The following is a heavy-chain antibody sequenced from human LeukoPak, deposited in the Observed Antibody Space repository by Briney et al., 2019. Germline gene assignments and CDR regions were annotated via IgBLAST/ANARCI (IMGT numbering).Heavy chain of an antibody. V-gene: IGHV4-4*07. CDR2: IYTTGSS. CDR3: ARGLATTYYYYYGMDV. J-gene: IGHJ6*02. CDR1: GGSISTYY. D-gene: IGHD5-24*01. Sequence: PSETLSLTCTVSGGSISTYYWSWIRQPAGKGLEWIGRIYTTGSSNYNPSLRSRVTVSLDTSKNQFSLKLRSVTAADTAMYYCARGLATTYYYYYGMDVWGQGTTVTVSS.